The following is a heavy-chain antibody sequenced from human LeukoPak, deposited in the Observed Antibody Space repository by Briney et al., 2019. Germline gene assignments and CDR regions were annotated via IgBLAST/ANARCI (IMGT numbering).Heavy chain of an antibody. J-gene: IGHJ5*02. CDR2: IYDSGST. Sequence: SETLSLTCTVSGGSIRNYYWDWIRQPPGKGLEWIGYIYDSGSTNYNPSLKSRVTISVDMSKNQFSLKLSSVTAADTAVYYCARDYAGSSSWNWFDPWGQGTLVTVSS. V-gene: IGHV4-59*01. D-gene: IGHD6-13*01. CDR3: ARDYAGSSSWNWFDP. CDR1: GGSIRNYY.